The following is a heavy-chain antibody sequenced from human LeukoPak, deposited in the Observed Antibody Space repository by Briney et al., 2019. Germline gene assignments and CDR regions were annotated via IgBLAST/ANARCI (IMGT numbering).Heavy chain of an antibody. CDR1: GYTFTGYY. V-gene: IGHV1-24*01. CDR3: ATDLGPSYGDYGGWFDP. D-gene: IGHD4-17*01. Sequence: GASVKVSCKASGYTFTGYYMHWVRQAPGKGLEWMGGFDPEDGETIYAQKFQGRVTMTEDTSTDTAYMELSSLRSEDTAVYYCATDLGPSYGDYGGWFDPWGQGTLVTVSS. J-gene: IGHJ5*02. CDR2: FDPEDGET.